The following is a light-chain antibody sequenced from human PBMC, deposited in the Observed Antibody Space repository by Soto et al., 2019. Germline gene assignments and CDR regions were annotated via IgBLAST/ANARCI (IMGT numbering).Light chain of an antibody. CDR2: GNT. Sequence: QSVLTQPPSLSGAPGQNIIISCTGGGSNIGAGFDVHWYQQLPGTAPKLLIYGNTNRPSGVPDRFSGSKSGTSASLVITGLPAEDEDDFYCLPYDTGLSGPVVFGGGTKLTVL. CDR3: LPYDTGLSGPVV. J-gene: IGLJ2*01. CDR1: GSNIGAGFD. V-gene: IGLV1-40*01.